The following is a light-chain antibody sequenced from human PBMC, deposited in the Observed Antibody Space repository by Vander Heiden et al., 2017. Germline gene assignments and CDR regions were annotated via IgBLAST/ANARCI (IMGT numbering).Light chain of an antibody. V-gene: IGKV3-11*01. J-gene: IGKJ4*01. CDR2: DAS. CDR3: QQRSNCTPEVT. CDR1: QSVSNY. Sequence: EIVLTQSPATLSLSPGERATLSCRASQSVSNYLAWYQHKPGPAPRLLIYDASNRAAGIPARFSGSGSGTDFTLTISSLEPEDFAVYYCQQRSNCTPEVTFGGGTKVEIK.